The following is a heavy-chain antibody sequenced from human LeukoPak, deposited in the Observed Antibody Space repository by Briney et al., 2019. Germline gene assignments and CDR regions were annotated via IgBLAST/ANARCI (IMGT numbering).Heavy chain of an antibody. J-gene: IGHJ4*02. CDR1: GFTFSLYW. Sequence: GGSLRLSCAASGFTFSLYWMHWVRQTPGKGLVWVSRLNSDGSITTYADSVKGRFTISRDNAKNTLYLQMNSLRAEDTASYYCVREYCGGDCYTDFWGQGTLVTVSS. V-gene: IGHV3-74*01. CDR2: LNSDGSIT. CDR3: VREYCGGDCYTDF. D-gene: IGHD2-21*02.